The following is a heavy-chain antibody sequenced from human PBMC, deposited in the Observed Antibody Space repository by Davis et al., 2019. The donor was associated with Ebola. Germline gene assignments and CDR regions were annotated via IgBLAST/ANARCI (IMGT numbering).Heavy chain of an antibody. J-gene: IGHJ4*02. CDR1: GITVSASD. CDR3: ATTQWLREFDN. Sequence: PGGSLRLSCVASGITVSASDMSWVRQAPGKGLEWVSVIYDQTTAYADSVRGRFIISRDKSNNTLYLDMNSLRVDDTAVYYCATTQWLREFDNWGQGTLVTVSS. V-gene: IGHV3-53*05. D-gene: IGHD6-19*01. CDR2: IYDQTT.